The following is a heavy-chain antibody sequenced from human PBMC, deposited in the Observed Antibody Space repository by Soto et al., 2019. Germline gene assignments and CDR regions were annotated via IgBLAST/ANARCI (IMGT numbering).Heavy chain of an antibody. D-gene: IGHD5-12*01. CDR3: AVGSVDIVPTGMKPFDP. CDR1: GGTFSNYA. Sequence: QVQLVQSGAEATKPGSSVKVSCKASGGTFSNYAISWVRQAPGQGLEWMGGIIPIFGTANYAQKFQGRVTITADESTSTAYMELSSLRSEDTAIYYCAVGSVDIVPTGMKPFDPWGQGTLVTVSS. V-gene: IGHV1-69*12. CDR2: IIPIFGTA. J-gene: IGHJ5*02.